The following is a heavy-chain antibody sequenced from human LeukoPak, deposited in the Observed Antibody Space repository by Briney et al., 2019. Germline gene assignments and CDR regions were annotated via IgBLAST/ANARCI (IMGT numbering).Heavy chain of an antibody. CDR1: GFTVSSNY. V-gene: IGHV3-66*01. CDR2: IYSGGST. CDR3: ARDLRYYDSSAIYEFDP. Sequence: GGSLRLSCAASGFTVSSNYMSWVRQAPGKGLEWVSVIYSGGSTYYADSVKGRFTISRDNSKNTLYLQMNSLRAEDTAVYYCARDLRYYDSSAIYEFDPWGQGTLVTVSS. D-gene: IGHD3-22*01. J-gene: IGHJ5*02.